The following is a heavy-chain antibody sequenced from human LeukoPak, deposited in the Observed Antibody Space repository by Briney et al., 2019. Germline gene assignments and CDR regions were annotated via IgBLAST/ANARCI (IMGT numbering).Heavy chain of an antibody. CDR1: GGTFSSYA. CDR2: IIPIFGTA. CDR3: AREIVGSRNYYYYYMDV. Sequence: SVKVSCKASGGTFSSYAISWVRQAPGQGLEWMGGIIPIFGTANYAQKFQGRVTITADESTSTAYMELSSLRSEDTAVYYCAREIVGSRNYYYYYMDVRGKGTTVTVSS. V-gene: IGHV1-69*13. D-gene: IGHD1-14*01. J-gene: IGHJ6*03.